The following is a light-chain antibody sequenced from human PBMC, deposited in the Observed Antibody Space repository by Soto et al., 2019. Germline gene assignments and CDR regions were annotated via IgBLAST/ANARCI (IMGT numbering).Light chain of an antibody. CDR2: GNS. CDR1: SSHIGAGYD. Sequence: QSVLTQPTSVSGAPGPRVTISCTGSSSHIGAGYDVHWYQQLPGTAPKLLIYGNSNRPSGVPDRFSGSKSGTSASLAITGLQAEDEADYYCQSYDSSLSGYVFGTGTKVTVL. CDR3: QSYDSSLSGYV. J-gene: IGLJ1*01. V-gene: IGLV1-40*01.